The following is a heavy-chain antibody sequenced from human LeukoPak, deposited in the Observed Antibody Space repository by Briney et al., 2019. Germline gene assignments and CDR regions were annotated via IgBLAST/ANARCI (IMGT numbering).Heavy chain of an antibody. CDR1: GXTFSSYW. Sequence: GGSLRLSCAASGXTFSSYWVSWVRQAPGKGLEWVANIKQDGSEKYYVDSVKGRFTISRDNAKNSLYLQMNSLRAEDTAVYYCARARIQLWLSYFDYWGQGTLVTVSS. V-gene: IGHV3-7*04. D-gene: IGHD5-18*01. CDR3: ARARIQLWLSYFDY. CDR2: IKQDGSEK. J-gene: IGHJ4*02.